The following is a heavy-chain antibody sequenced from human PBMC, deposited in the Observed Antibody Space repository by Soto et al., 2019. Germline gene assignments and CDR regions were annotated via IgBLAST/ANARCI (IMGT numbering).Heavy chain of an antibody. V-gene: IGHV3-7*03. CDR2: IKPDGSGK. Sequence: PGGSLRLSCAASGFSFTTYWMNWVRQAPGNVLEGVANIKPDGSGKYYVDSVRGRFAISRDNAKNSLYLQMNSLRADDTAVYYCAREGRYMRGWQYRGQGTPVTASS. J-gene: IGHJ4*02. CDR3: AREGRYMRGWQY. CDR1: GFSFTTYW. D-gene: IGHD6-19*01.